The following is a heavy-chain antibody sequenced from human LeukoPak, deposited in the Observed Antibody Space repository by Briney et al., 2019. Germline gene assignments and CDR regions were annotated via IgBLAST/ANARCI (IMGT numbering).Heavy chain of an antibody. J-gene: IGHJ4*02. CDR2: LYNSGRT. Sequence: SETLSLTCTVSGGSISSYYWSWIRQPPGKGLEWIGYLYNSGRTNYNPSLKSRLTISVDTSKNQFSLKLTSVTAADTAVYYCARAGSGYSFDYWGQGTLVTVSS. CDR3: ARAGSGYSFDY. V-gene: IGHV4-59*01. CDR1: GGSISSYY. D-gene: IGHD5-12*01.